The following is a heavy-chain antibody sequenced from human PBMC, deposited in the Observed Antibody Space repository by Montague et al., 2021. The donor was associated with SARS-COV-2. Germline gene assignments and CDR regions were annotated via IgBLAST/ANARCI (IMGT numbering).Heavy chain of an antibody. D-gene: IGHD1-14*01. J-gene: IGHJ6*02. CDR1: DGSFSGYY. CDR3: GRGRKVVPWFRYYDMDV. CDR2: ISHGGTT. V-gene: IGHV4-34*01. Sequence: SETLSLTCAVYDGSFSGYYWNWIRQPPGKGLEWIGEISHGGTTNYNPSLKSRATITLDKTKTQFSLKLTSVTAADTAIFYCGRGRKVVPWFRYYDMDVWGQGITVTVSS.